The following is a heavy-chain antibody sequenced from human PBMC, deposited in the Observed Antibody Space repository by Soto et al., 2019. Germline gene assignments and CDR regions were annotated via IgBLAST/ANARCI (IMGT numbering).Heavy chain of an antibody. J-gene: IGHJ4*02. CDR1: GFTFRDSY. CDR2: ISGSTTGI. CDR3: ARGAAVGIYYFDS. V-gene: IGHV3-11*01. D-gene: IGHD6-13*01. Sequence: QVQLVESGGGLVKPGGSLRLSCAASGFTFRDSYMAWIRQAPGKGLEWISYISGSTTGIYYADSVKGRFTISRDNAETTLYLQLSGLRADDTAVYYGARGAAVGIYYFDSWGQGTLVTVSS.